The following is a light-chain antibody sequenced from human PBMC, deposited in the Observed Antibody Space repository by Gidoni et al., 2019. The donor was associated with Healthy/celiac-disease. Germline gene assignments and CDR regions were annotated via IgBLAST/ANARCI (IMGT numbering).Light chain of an antibody. V-gene: IGKV1-39*01. CDR3: QQSYSTPRT. CDR1: QSISSY. Sequence: DIQMTQSPSSLSASVGDRVTITCRASQSISSYLNWYQQKPGKAPKLLIYAASSLQSGVPSRFSGSGSGTDFTLTISSLQPEDFATYYCQQSYSTPRTFXLXTKVEIK. CDR2: AAS. J-gene: IGKJ1*01.